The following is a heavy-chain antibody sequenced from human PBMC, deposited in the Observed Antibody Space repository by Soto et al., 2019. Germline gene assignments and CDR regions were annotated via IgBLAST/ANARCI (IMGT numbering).Heavy chain of an antibody. CDR2: ISYSGST. J-gene: IGHJ4*02. Sequence: SETLSLTCTFSGVSISSNSYYLGWSRQPPGKGLEWIGSISYSGSTYYNPSLKSRVTISRDSSKNTVSLEMTSLRAEDTPVYYCARGGGQGQVTADFNDWGQGALVTVCS. D-gene: IGHD3-16*01. V-gene: IGHV4-39*01. CDR1: GVSISSNSYY. CDR3: ARGGGQGQVTADFND.